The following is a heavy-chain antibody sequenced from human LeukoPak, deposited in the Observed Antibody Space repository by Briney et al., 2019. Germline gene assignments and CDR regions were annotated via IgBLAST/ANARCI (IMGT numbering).Heavy chain of an antibody. Sequence: GESLKISCKGSGYSFTSYWIGWVRQMPGKGLEWMGIIYPGDSDTRYSPSFQGQVTISADKSISTAYLQWSSLKASDTAMYYCARGAPNYDFPNWFDPWGQGTLVTVSS. D-gene: IGHD3-3*01. J-gene: IGHJ5*02. CDR2: IYPGDSDT. V-gene: IGHV5-51*01. CDR1: GYSFTSYW. CDR3: ARGAPNYDFPNWFDP.